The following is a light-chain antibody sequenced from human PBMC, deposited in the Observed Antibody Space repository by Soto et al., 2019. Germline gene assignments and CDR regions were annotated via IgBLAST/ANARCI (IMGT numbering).Light chain of an antibody. CDR2: LAS. CDR1: QAVNTR. J-gene: IGKJ1*01. V-gene: IGKV3-11*01. CDR3: HQRQSWPRT. Sequence: EIVLTQSPATLSSFPGDRVTLSCRASQAVNTRVAWYQHKPGQAPRLLIYLASNRAAGGPARFSGSWSGTDFTLTISHVEPEDFAVYYCHQRQSWPRTFGQGTKVDI.